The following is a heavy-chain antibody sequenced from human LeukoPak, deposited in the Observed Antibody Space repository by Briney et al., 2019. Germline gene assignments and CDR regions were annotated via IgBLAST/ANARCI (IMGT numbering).Heavy chain of an antibody. Sequence: ASVKVSCKASGYTFTSYDINWVRQATGQGLEWMGWMNPNSGNTGYAQKFQGRVTVTRNTSISTAYMELSSLRSEDTAVYYCARGRNDNSSGYPLYYYYYYMDVWGKGTTVTVSS. CDR3: ARGRNDNSSGYPLYYYYYYMDV. J-gene: IGHJ6*03. CDR2: MNPNSGNT. CDR1: GYTFTSYD. D-gene: IGHD3-22*01. V-gene: IGHV1-8*01.